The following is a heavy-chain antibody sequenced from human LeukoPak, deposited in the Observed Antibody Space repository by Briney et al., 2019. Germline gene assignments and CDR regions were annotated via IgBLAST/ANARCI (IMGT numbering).Heavy chain of an antibody. CDR2: INHSGST. Sequence: SETLSLTCAVYGGSFSGYYWSWIRQPPGKGLEWIGEINHSGSTNYNPSLKSRVTISVDTSKNQFSLKLSSVTAADTAVYYCARDFEGSSGLFDYWGQGTLVTVSS. CDR3: ARDFEGSSGLFDY. J-gene: IGHJ4*02. D-gene: IGHD6-19*01. V-gene: IGHV4-34*01. CDR1: GGSFSGYY.